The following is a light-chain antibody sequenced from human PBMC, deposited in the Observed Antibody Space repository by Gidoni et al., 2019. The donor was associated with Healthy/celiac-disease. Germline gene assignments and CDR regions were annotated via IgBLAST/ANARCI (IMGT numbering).Light chain of an antibody. CDR1: QSVSSSY. CDR2: GAS. V-gene: IGKV3-20*01. J-gene: IGKJ1*01. CDR3: QQYGSSPRT. Sequence: EIVLTQSPGTLSLSPGKRATLSCRASQSVSSSYLAWYQQKPGQAPRLLIYGASSRATDIPDRFSGSGSGTDFTLTISRLEPEDVAVYYCQQYGSSPRTFGQGTKVEIK.